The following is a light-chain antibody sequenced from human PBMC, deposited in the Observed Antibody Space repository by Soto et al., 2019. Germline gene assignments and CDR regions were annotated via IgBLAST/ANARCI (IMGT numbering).Light chain of an antibody. CDR1: SSDVGGYNY. CDR2: DVT. V-gene: IGLV2-14*01. Sequence: QSALTQPASVSGSPGQSITISCTGTSSDVGGYNYVSWYQQYPGKAPKLIIYDVTNRPSGVSNRFSASKSGNTASLTISGLQAEDEADYYCSSYTSSSLSVFGTGTKLTVL. CDR3: SSYTSSSLSV. J-gene: IGLJ1*01.